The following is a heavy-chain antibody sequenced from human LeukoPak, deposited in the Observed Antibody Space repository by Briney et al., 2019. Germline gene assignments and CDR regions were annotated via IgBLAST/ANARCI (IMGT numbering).Heavy chain of an antibody. CDR3: AREVVVIPYFDY. V-gene: IGHV1-18*01. CDR2: ISAYNGNT. D-gene: IGHD3-22*01. CDR1: GYTFTSYG. J-gene: IGHJ4*02. Sequence: ASVKVSCKASGYTFTSYGISWVRQAPGQGLEWMGWISAYNGNTNYAQKLQGRVTMTTDTSTSTAYMELRSLRPDDTAVYYCAREVVVIPYFDYWGQGTLVTVSS.